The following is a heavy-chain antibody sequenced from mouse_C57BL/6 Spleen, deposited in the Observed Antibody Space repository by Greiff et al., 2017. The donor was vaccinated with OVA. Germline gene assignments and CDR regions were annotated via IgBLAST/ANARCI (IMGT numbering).Heavy chain of an antibody. J-gene: IGHJ2*01. CDR3: AREGGYDGDYFDY. D-gene: IGHD2-2*01. CDR2: ISDGGSYT. V-gene: IGHV5-4*01. CDR1: GFTFSSYA. Sequence: EVHLVESGGGLVKPGGSLKLSCAASGFTFSSYAMSWVRQTPEKRLEWVATISDGGSYTYYPDNVKGRFTISRDNAKNNLYLQMSHLKSEDTAMYYCAREGGYDGDYFDYWGQGTTLTVSS.